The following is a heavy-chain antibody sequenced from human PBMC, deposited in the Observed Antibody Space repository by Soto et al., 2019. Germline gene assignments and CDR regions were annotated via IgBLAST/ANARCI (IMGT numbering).Heavy chain of an antibody. V-gene: IGHV4-39*01. Sequence: SETLSLTCSVTGDSINNRSYYWCWIRQPPGKGLEWIGSIYYSGSTYNNPSLKSRVSMSVDTSKNQFSLKLRSVTAADTALYYCARQRTSVVTQAYFDSWGQGSLVTVSS. CDR1: GDSINNRSYY. J-gene: IGHJ4*02. D-gene: IGHD2-21*02. CDR2: IYYSGST. CDR3: ARQRTSVVTQAYFDS.